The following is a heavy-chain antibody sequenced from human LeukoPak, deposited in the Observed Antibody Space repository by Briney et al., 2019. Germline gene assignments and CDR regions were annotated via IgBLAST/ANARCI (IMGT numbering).Heavy chain of an antibody. D-gene: IGHD1-26*01. CDR2: IGAYNGNT. CDR3: ARGYSGSYLGGDYFDY. CDR1: GYTFASYG. V-gene: IGHV1-18*01. Sequence: GASVKVSCKASGYTFASYGMGWVRRAPGEGLEWMGWIGAYNGNTNYAQKLQGRVTMTTDTSTSTAYMELRSLRSDDTAVYYCARGYSGSYLGGDYFDYWGQGTLVTVSS. J-gene: IGHJ4*02.